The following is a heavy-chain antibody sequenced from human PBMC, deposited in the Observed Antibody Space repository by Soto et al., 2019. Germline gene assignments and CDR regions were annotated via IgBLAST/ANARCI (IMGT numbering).Heavy chain of an antibody. D-gene: IGHD2-2*01. CDR1: GFTFSDYS. CDR2: ISSSSYYT. J-gene: IGHJ5*02. V-gene: IGHV3-21*04. CDR3: ATFGSAVVPGVAGPFDP. Sequence: GGSLRLSCAASGFTFSDYSINWVRQAPGKGLEWVSCISSSSYYTFYAASVKGRFTISRDNAKNSLYLQMNSLRADDTAVYYCATFGSAVVPGVAGPFDPWGQGTLVTVSS.